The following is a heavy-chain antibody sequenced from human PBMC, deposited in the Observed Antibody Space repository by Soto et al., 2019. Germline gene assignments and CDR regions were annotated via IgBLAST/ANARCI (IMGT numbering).Heavy chain of an antibody. Sequence: EVQLVESGGGLVQPGGSLRLSCAASGFTFSTYSLTWVRQAPGKGLEWVSYISGRSSAIYYADSVKGRFTISRDNAKNSLYLQMNSLRDEDTAVYYCARDKGAYYSHLVYWGQGTLVTVSS. D-gene: IGHD3-22*01. CDR3: ARDKGAYYSHLVY. CDR1: GFTFSTYS. J-gene: IGHJ4*02. CDR2: ISGRSSAI. V-gene: IGHV3-48*02.